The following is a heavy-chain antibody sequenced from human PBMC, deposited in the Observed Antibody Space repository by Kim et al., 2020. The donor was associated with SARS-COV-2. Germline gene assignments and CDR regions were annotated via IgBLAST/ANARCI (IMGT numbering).Heavy chain of an antibody. CDR1: GFTFSSYS. J-gene: IGHJ3*02. CDR3: ARVADNWNDEKDAFDI. CDR2: ISSSSSYI. V-gene: IGHV3-21*01. D-gene: IGHD1-1*01. Sequence: GGSLRLSCAASGFTFSSYSMNWVRQAPGKGLEWVSSISSSSSYIYYADSVKGRFTISRDNAKNSLYLQMNSLRAKDTAVYYCARVADNWNDEKDAFDIWGQGTMVTVSS.